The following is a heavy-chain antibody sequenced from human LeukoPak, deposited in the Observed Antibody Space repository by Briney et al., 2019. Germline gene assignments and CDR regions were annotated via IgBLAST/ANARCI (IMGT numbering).Heavy chain of an antibody. CDR2: INHSGST. Sequence: PSETLSLTCAVYGGSFSGYYWSWLRQPPGKGLEWIGEINHSGSTNYNPSLKSRVTISVDTSKNQFSLKLSTVTAEDTAVYYCASSYTAMVTTESDYWGQGTLVTVSS. CDR3: ASSYTAMVTTESDY. D-gene: IGHD5-18*01. V-gene: IGHV4-34*01. J-gene: IGHJ4*02. CDR1: GGSFSGYY.